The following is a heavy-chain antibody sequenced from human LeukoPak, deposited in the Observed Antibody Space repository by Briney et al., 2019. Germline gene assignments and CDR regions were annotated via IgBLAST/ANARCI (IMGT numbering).Heavy chain of an antibody. CDR1: GFIFSDLE. V-gene: IGHV3-48*03. CDR3: VRRYTPDY. CDR2: ISETGSSI. J-gene: IGHJ4*02. Sequence: GGSLRLSCVASGFIFSDLEMHWVRQAPGKGLEWISFISETGSSIYYADSVTGRFTISRDNAKNSLYLQMDSLRDEDTALYYCVRRYTPDYWGQGALVTVSS. D-gene: IGHD5-18*01.